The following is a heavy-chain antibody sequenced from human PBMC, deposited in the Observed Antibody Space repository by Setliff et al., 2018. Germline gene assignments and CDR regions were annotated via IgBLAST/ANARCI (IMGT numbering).Heavy chain of an antibody. CDR2: IQKRGSTTT. D-gene: IGHD6-19*01. V-gene: IGHV4-4*07. J-gene: IGHJ4*02. CDR3: ARDQFSSGWYGPPESYFDC. Sequence: SETLSLTCIVSGDSISGYFWSWIRQAPGKGLEWIGHIQKRGSTTTKYNPSLGSRISMSIDTSKNQFSLQLSSVSDGDTAVYYCARDQFSSGWYGPPESYFDCWGRGIQVTVSS. CDR1: GDSISGYF.